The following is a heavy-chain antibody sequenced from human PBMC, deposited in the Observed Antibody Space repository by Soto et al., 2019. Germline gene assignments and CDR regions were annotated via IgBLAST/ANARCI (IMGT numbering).Heavy chain of an antibody. CDR1: GGSLSGYY. Sequence: PSETLSLTCAVYGGSLSGYYWSWIRQPPGEGLEWIGDINHSGSTKYNPSLKTRATISVDTSNNQFSLNLSSVTAADTAVYYCARVLWLLRVVIKRRALDVWGQGTTVTVSS. CDR2: INHSGST. CDR3: ARVLWLLRVVIKRRALDV. J-gene: IGHJ6*02. D-gene: IGHD3-3*01. V-gene: IGHV4-34*01.